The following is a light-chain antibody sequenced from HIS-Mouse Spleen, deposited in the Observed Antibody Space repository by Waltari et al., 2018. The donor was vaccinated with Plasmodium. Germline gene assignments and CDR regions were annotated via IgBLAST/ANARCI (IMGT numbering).Light chain of an antibody. V-gene: IGLV1-47*01. CDR1: SSNIGSHY. CDR2: RTN. CDR3: AAWDDSLRV. Sequence: QSVLTQPPSASGTPGQRVTISCSGSSSNIGSHYVYWYQQLPGTAPKLLIYRTNQRPAGVPDRFSGSKSGTSASLAISGLRSEDEADYYCAAWDDSLRVCGGGTKLTVL. J-gene: IGLJ3*02.